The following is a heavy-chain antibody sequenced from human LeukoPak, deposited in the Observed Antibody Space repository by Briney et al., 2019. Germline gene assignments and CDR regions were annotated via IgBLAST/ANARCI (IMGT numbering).Heavy chain of an antibody. V-gene: IGHV3-23*01. J-gene: IGHJ5*02. CDR1: GFSFSSYA. D-gene: IGHD6-13*01. CDR3: AKXHXKGASAGSXGLLWDL. CDR2: VSGPGGST. Sequence: GGSLRLSCAASGFSFSSYAMNWVRQTAGAGLEWVSAVSGPGGSTYYTDSVRGRFTISRDNSNNTLYLQMSGLRGEDTAVYYXAKXHXKGASAGSXGLLWDLWGQGTLVTVSS.